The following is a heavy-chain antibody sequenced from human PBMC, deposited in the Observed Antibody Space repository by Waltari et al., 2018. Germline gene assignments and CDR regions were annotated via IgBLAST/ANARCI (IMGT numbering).Heavy chain of an antibody. CDR3: ARATTVTYFDY. V-gene: IGHV4-59*11. Sequence: QVQLQESGPGLVKPSETLSLTCTASGGSISSHYWSWIRQPPGKGLEWIGYIYYSGSTNYNPSLKSRVTISVDTSKNQFSLKLSSVTAADTAVYYCARATTVTYFDYWGQGTLVTVSS. D-gene: IGHD4-17*01. CDR1: GGSISSHY. CDR2: IYYSGST. J-gene: IGHJ4*02.